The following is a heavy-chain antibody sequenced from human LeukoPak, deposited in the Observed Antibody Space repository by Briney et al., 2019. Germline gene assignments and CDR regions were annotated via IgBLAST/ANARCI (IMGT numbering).Heavy chain of an antibody. V-gene: IGHV4-38-2*02. CDR1: GYSISSGYY. CDR3: ARESYGGSGRDTYFDY. CDR2: IYHSGST. J-gene: IGHJ4*02. D-gene: IGHD3-10*01. Sequence: SETLSLTCTVSGYSISSGYYWGWLRQPPGKGLEWIGSIYHSGSTYYNPSLKSRVAISVDTSKNQFSLKLSSVTAADTAVYYCARESYGGSGRDTYFDYWGQGTLVTVSS.